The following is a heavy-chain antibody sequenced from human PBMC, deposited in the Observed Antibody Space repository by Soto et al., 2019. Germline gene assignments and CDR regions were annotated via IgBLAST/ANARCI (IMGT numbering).Heavy chain of an antibody. D-gene: IGHD2-2*02. CDR3: AREFDCSSTSCYIDY. V-gene: IGHV3-7*05. CDR1: GFTFSSYW. J-gene: IGHJ4*02. CDR2: IKQDGSEK. Sequence: GGSLRLSCAASGFTFSSYWMSWVRQAPGKGLEWVANIKQDGSEKYYVDSVKGRFTISRDNAKNSLYLQMNSLRAEDTAVYYCAREFDCSSTSCYIDYWGQGTLVTVSS.